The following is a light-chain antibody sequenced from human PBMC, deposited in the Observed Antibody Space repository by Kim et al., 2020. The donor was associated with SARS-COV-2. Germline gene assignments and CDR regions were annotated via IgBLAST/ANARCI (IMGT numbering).Light chain of an antibody. V-gene: IGKV3-11*01. CDR1: HIIYKS. J-gene: IGKJ1*01. CDR3: QHRSAWPWT. Sequence: LSPGERATLSCRASHIIYKSLAWYQHKPGQAPRLLISDASNRATGIPARFSASGSGTDFTLTISSLAPEDFAVYYCQHRSAWPWTFGQGTKVDIK. CDR2: DAS.